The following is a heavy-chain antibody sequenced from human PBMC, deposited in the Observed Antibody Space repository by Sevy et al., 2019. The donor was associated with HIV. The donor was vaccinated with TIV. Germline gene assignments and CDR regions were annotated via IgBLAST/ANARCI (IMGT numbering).Heavy chain of an antibody. Sequence: ASVKVSCKASGGTFSSYAISWVRQAPGQGLEWMGGIIPIFGTANYAQKFQGRVTITADKSTSTAYMELSSLRYEDTAVYYCARGRRDTVYPFDYWGQGTLVTVSS. D-gene: IGHD4-17*01. CDR2: IIPIFGTA. CDR1: GGTFSSYA. J-gene: IGHJ4*02. CDR3: ARGRRDTVYPFDY. V-gene: IGHV1-69*06.